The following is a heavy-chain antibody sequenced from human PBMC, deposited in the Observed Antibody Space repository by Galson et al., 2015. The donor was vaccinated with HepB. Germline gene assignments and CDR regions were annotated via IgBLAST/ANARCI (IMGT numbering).Heavy chain of an antibody. Sequence: SLRLSCAASGFTFSSYSMNWVRQAPGKGLEWVSSISSSSSYIYYADSVKGRFTISRVNAKNSLYLQMNSLRAEDTAVYYCARVRGWNYSDYYYYYMDVWGKGTTVTVSS. CDR3: ARVRGWNYSDYYYYYMDV. CDR2: ISSSSSYI. D-gene: IGHD1-7*01. J-gene: IGHJ6*03. V-gene: IGHV3-21*01. CDR1: GFTFSSYS.